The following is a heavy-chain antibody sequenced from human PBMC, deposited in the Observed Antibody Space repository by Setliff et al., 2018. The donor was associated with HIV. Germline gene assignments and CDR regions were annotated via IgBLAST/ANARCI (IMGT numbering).Heavy chain of an antibody. CDR3: ARFHWGLSRYFDL. CDR2: INTSGST. Sequence: SETLSLTCTVSGGSVSNYYWTWIRQSAGKGLEWIGHINTSGSTKYNPSLKSRVTMSIDTSKSQFSLKLNSVTAADTAVFYCARFHWGLSRYFDLWGRGTLVTVS. CDR1: GGSVSNYY. D-gene: IGHD7-27*01. J-gene: IGHJ2*01. V-gene: IGHV4-4*07.